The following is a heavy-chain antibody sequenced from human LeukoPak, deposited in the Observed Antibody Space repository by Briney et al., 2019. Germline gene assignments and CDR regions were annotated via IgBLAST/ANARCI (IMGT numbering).Heavy chain of an antibody. CDR1: GGSISGYY. V-gene: IGHV4-59*01. Sequence: SETLSLTCTVSGGSISGYYWSWIRQPPGKGLEWIGYIYYSGSTNYNPSLKSRVTISVDTSKNQFSLKLSSVTGAGTAVYYCARLASSIEVDYWGQGTLVTVSS. D-gene: IGHD2-2*01. CDR2: IYYSGST. J-gene: IGHJ4*02. CDR3: ARLASSIEVDY.